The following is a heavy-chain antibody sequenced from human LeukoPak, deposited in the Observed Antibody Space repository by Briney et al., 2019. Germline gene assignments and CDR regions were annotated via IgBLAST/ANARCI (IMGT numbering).Heavy chain of an antibody. CDR3: AKYYYGMDV. Sequence: GGSPRLSCAASGITVSSNYMSWVRQAPGKGLEWVSVIYGGDNTYYAGSVKGRFITSRDKSKNTLYLQMNSLRAEDTAVYYCAKYYYGMDVWGQGTTVIVS. J-gene: IGHJ6*02. CDR2: IYGGDNT. V-gene: IGHV3-53*01. CDR1: GITVSSNY.